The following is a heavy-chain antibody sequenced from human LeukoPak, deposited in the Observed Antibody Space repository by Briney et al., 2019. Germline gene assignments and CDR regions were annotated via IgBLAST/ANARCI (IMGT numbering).Heavy chain of an antibody. CDR1: GGSISSYY. J-gene: IGHJ2*01. D-gene: IGHD6-13*01. CDR2: IYYSGST. V-gene: IGHV4-59*01. Sequence: SETLSLTCTVSGGSISSYYWSWIRQPPGRGLEWIGYIYYSGSTNYNPSLKSRVTISGDTSKNQFSLKLSSVTAADTAVYYCARDKGLAAAGHWYFDLWGRGTLVTVSS. CDR3: ARDKGLAAAGHWYFDL.